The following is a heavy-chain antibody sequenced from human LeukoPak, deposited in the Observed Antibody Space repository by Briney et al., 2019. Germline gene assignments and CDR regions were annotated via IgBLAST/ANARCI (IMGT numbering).Heavy chain of an antibody. D-gene: IGHD3-22*01. J-gene: IGHJ6*04. CDR1: GFTFSSYS. CDR2: INSGSSYL. Sequence: GGSLRLSCAASGFTFSSYSMNWVRQAPGKGLEWVSSINSGSSYLYYADSVKGRITISRDNARNSLYLQMNSLRAEDTAVYYCARGPTMKMDVWGKGTTVTVSS. CDR3: ARGPTMKMDV. V-gene: IGHV3-21*01.